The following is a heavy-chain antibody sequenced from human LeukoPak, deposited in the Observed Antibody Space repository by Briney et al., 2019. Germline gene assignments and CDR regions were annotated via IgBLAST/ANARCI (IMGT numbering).Heavy chain of an antibody. CDR2: IKEDGGEI. Sequence: GGSLRLSCAASAFTFSNYRMSWVRQAPGKGPEWVANIKEDGGEINYLDSVKGRFTISRDNAKNSVYLQMNSLRAEDAAVYYCARDRGYATFDYWGQGTLAIVSS. J-gene: IGHJ4*02. CDR1: AFTFSNYR. CDR3: ARDRGYATFDY. V-gene: IGHV3-7*01. D-gene: IGHD3-10*01.